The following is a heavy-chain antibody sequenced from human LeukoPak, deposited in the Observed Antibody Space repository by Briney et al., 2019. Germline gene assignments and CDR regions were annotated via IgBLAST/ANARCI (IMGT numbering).Heavy chain of an antibody. J-gene: IGHJ4*02. D-gene: IGHD1-1*01. Sequence: SETLSLTCAVSGGSISSGGYSWSWIRQPPGKGLEWIGYIYHSGSTYYNPSLKSRVTISVDRSKNQFSLRLSSVTAADTAVYYCAREKLSSSDYFDYWGQGTLVTVSS. CDR2: IYHSGST. CDR1: GGSISSGGYS. CDR3: AREKLSSSDYFDY. V-gene: IGHV4-30-2*01.